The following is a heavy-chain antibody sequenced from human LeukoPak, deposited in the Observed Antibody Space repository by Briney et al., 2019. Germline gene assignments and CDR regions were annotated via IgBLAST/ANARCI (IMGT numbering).Heavy chain of an antibody. CDR3: AKAESPDILSGYYRSYFDH. D-gene: IGHD3-9*01. V-gene: IGHV3-30*04. Sequence: GGSLRLSCAASGFTFSSSAMHWVRQAPGKGLEWVAVISYGGTTKIYAESVKGRFTISRDNSKDTLYPQMNSLTTEDTAVYYCAKAESPDILSGYYRSYFDHWGQGTLVTVSS. J-gene: IGHJ4*02. CDR1: GFTFSSSA. CDR2: ISYGGTTK.